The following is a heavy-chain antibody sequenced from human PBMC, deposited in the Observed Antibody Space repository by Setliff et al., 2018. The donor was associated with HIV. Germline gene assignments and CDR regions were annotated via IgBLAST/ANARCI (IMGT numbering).Heavy chain of an antibody. CDR2: ISASGGT. V-gene: IGHV3-23*01. CDR3: AKTVALLRAARLDLDY. CDR1: GFTFSSYI. J-gene: IGHJ4*02. D-gene: IGHD6-6*01. Sequence: GGSLRLSCAASGFTFSSYIMNWVRQAPGKGLEWVSAISASGGTNYADSVKGRFTISRDNSKNILYLQMNSLRVKDAAVYYCAKTVALLRAARLDLDYWGQGTLVTVSS.